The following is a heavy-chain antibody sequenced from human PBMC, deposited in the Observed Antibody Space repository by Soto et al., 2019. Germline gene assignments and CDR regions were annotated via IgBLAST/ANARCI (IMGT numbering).Heavy chain of an antibody. J-gene: IGHJ4*02. V-gene: IGHV4-34*01. Sequence: PSETLSLTCAVYGGSLSGYYWSWIRQPPGKGLEWIGEISHSGSTNYNPTLKSRVTISIDMSKNQFSLKLSSVTAADTAVYYCARHLSSHDQKDYWGQGTLVTVSS. CDR2: ISHSGST. CDR3: ARHLSSHDQKDY. CDR1: GGSLSGYY. D-gene: IGHD3-10*01.